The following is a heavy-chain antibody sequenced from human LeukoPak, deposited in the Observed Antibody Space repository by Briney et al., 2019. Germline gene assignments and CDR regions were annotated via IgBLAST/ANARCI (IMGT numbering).Heavy chain of an antibody. D-gene: IGHD1-26*01. CDR3: AKQEGWDLGNYYADP. J-gene: IGHJ5*02. V-gene: IGHV3-23*01. Sequence: GGSLRLSCTASGFTFKAYATSWVRQAPGKGLEGISTIFGDGGGEYYADSVRGRFTMSRDNSKNTLYLQMNSLRGDHTAVYYCAKQEGWDLGNYYADPWGRGTLVTVPP. CDR1: GFTFKAYA. CDR2: IFGDGGGE.